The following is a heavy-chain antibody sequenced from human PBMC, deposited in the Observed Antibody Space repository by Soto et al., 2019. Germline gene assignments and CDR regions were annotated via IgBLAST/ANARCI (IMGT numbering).Heavy chain of an antibody. CDR2: ISHSGNT. J-gene: IGHJ4*02. CDR3: ARDKITGLFDY. D-gene: IGHD2-8*02. Sequence: SETLSLTCTVSGVPVSSGSNHWSWIRQPPGKGLEWIGYISHSGNTDYSSSLESRAIISIDTSNNQFSLKLTCVTAADTAVYYCARDKITGLFDYWGLGTLVTVSS. CDR1: GVPVSSGSNH. V-gene: IGHV4-61*01.